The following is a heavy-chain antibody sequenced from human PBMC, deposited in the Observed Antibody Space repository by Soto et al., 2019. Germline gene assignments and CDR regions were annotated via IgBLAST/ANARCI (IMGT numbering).Heavy chain of an antibody. CDR3: ARDILLFTDGGDYVDY. D-gene: IGHD2-21*02. J-gene: IGHJ4*02. V-gene: IGHV1-46*01. CDR2: INPSGGST. CDR1: GYTFTSYY. Sequence: ASVKVSCKASGYTFTSYYMHWVRQAPGQGLEWMGIINPSGGSTSYAQKFQGRVTMTRDTSTSTVYMELSSLRSEDTAVYYCARDILLFTDGGDYVDYWGQGTLVTVSS.